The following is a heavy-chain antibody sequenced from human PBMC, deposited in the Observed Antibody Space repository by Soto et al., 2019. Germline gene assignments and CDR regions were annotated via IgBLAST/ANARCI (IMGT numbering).Heavy chain of an antibody. J-gene: IGHJ4*02. D-gene: IGHD3-16*01. CDR1: GFTFSNYA. CDR2: ISGSGGRS. Sequence: EVQLLDSGGGLVQPGGSLRLSCAASGFTFSNYAMTWVRQGPGKGLEWVSGISGSGGRSYYADSVKGRFTISRDNSKSTLYLQMNSLRAEDTAVYYCAKAYFVWSSEQPYYFDYWCQGTLVPVSS. V-gene: IGHV3-23*01. CDR3: AKAYFVWSSEQPYYFDY.